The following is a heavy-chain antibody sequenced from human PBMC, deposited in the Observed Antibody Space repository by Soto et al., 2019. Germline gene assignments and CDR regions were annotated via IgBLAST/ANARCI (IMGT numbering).Heavy chain of an antibody. CDR1: GGSISSGGYS. V-gene: IGHV4-30-2*01. CDR3: ARLSGSYNDRYFDN. CDR2: IYHSGST. D-gene: IGHD1-26*01. J-gene: IGHJ4*02. Sequence: SETLSLTCAVSGGSISSGGYSWSWIRQPPGKGLEWIGYIYHSGSTYYNASLKSRLTISVDTSNNQFSLKVKSVTAADTAVYFCARLSGSYNDRYFDNWGQGTLVTSPQ.